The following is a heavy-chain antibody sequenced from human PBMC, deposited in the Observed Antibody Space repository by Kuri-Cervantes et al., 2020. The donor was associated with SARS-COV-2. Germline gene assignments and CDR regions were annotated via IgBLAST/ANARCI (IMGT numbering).Heavy chain of an antibody. J-gene: IGHJ5*02. CDR2: ISSSTSYI. Sequence: GGSLRLSCAASGFTFSSYSMNWVRQAPGKGLEWVSSISSSTSYIYYADSVKGRFTISRDNAKNSVYLQMNSLRAEDTAVYYCAREGGLLWFGESSGYNWFDPWGQGTLVTVSS. CDR3: AREGGLLWFGESSGYNWFDP. D-gene: IGHD3-10*01. CDR1: GFTFSSYS. V-gene: IGHV3-21*01.